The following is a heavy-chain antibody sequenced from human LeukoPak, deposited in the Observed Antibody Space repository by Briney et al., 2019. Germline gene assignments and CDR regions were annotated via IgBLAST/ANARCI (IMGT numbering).Heavy chain of an antibody. CDR3: ARGRIAAAITFDY. CDR1: GFTFSSYS. V-gene: IGHV3-21*01. CDR2: ISSSSSYT. J-gene: IGHJ4*02. Sequence: GGSLRLSCAASGFTFSSYSMNWVRQAPGKGLEWVSSISSSSSYTYYADSVKGRSTISRDNAKNSLYLQMNSLRAEDTAVYYCARGRIAAAITFDYWGQGTLVTVSS. D-gene: IGHD6-13*01.